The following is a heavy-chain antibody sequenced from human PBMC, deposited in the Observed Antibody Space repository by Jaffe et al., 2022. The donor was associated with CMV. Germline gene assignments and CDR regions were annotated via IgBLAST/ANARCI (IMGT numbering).Heavy chain of an antibody. CDR1: GGSISSSSYY. CDR2: IYYSGST. J-gene: IGHJ3*02. V-gene: IGHV4-39*01. Sequence: QLQLQESGPGLVKPSETLSLTCTVSGGSISSSSYYWGWIRQPPGKGLEWIGSIYYSGSTYYNPSLKSRVTISVDTSKNQFSLKLSSVTAADTAVYYCAKSPPTRAAFDIWGQGTMVTVSS. CDR3: AKSPPTRAAFDI.